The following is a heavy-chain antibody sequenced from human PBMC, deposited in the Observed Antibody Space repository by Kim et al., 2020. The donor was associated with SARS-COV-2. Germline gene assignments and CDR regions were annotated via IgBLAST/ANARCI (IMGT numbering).Heavy chain of an antibody. Sequence: YIVDPVKGRFTISSDNAKTPLYLQMNSLGAEDTAVYYCARRLWSGWFDPWGQGTLVTVSS. D-gene: IGHD2-21*01. CDR3: ARRLWSGWFDP. V-gene: IGHV3-7*03. J-gene: IGHJ5*02.